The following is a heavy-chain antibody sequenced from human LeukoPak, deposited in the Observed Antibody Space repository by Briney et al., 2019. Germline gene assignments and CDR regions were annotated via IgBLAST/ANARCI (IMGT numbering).Heavy chain of an antibody. CDR1: GFTFSSYW. V-gene: IGHV3-74*01. D-gene: IGHD5-24*01. CDR2: IASDGSST. J-gene: IGHJ6*02. CDR3: ARKRGSGNYYFYGMDI. Sequence: GGSLRLSCAASGFTFSSYWMNWVRQAPGKGLVWVSRIASDGSSTTYADSVKGRFSISRDNAKNTLYLQMNSLRVEDTAVYYCARKRGSGNYYFYGMDIWGQGTTVTVSS.